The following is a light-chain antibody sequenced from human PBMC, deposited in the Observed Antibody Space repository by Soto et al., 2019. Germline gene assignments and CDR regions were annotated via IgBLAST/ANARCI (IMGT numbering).Light chain of an antibody. CDR1: QSVSSN. J-gene: IGKJ4*01. CDR3: QQYYDWPLT. CDR2: RAS. Sequence: EILMTQSPATLSVSPGERATLSCRASQSVSSNLAWYQQKPGQAPRLLILRASNRATGIPARFSGSGSGTEFTLTISSLQSEDFALYYCQQYYDWPLTFGGGTKVDIK. V-gene: IGKV3D-15*01.